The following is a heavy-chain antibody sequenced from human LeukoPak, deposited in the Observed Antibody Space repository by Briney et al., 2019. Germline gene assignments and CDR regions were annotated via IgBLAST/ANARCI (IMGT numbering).Heavy chain of an antibody. Sequence: PGGSLRLSCAASGFTFSSYWMSWVRQAPGKGLEWVANIKQDGSEKYYVDSVKGRFTISRDNSKNTLYLQMNSLRAEDTAVYYCAKDLVAGGNWFDPWGQGTLVTVSS. J-gene: IGHJ5*02. V-gene: IGHV3-7*01. CDR3: AKDLVAGGNWFDP. CDR2: IKQDGSEK. D-gene: IGHD2-2*01. CDR1: GFTFSSYW.